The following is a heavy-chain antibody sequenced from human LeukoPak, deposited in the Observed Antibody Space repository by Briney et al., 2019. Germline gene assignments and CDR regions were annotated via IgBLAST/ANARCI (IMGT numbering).Heavy chain of an antibody. Sequence: ASVKVSCKPSGYIFSDYYIHWVRQAPGQGLEWMGWLNPNSGGTNYAQTFQGRVTMTRDTSISTAYMELSSLISDDTALYYCARGFSYCDYWGQGTLVTVSS. J-gene: IGHJ4*02. CDR1: GYIFSDYY. V-gene: IGHV1-2*02. CDR3: ARGFSYCDY. CDR2: LNPNSGGT.